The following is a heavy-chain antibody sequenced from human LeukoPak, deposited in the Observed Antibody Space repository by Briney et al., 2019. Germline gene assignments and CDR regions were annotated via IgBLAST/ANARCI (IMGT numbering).Heavy chain of an antibody. D-gene: IGHD5-24*01. CDR3: ARVRNGDGYNTFDY. J-gene: IGHJ4*02. Sequence: TSETLSLTCAVYGGSFSGYYWSWIRQPPGKGLEWIGEINHSGSTNYNPSLKSRVTISVDRSKNQFSLRLSSVTAADTAVYYCARVRNGDGYNTFDYWGQGTLVTVSS. CDR1: GGSFSGYY. CDR2: INHSGST. V-gene: IGHV4-34*01.